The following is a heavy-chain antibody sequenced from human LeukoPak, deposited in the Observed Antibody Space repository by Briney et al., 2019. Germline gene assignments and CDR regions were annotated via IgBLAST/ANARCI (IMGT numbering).Heavy chain of an antibody. CDR3: ARARGYGTLYYSYMDV. Sequence: ASVKLSGNASSYTFTIYGISWVRHPPGQGLEWMGWIIAYNGNTNYAQKLQGRVTMTTDTSTSTAYMELRSLRSDDTAVYYCARARGYGTLYYSYMDVWGKGTTVTVSS. V-gene: IGHV1-18*01. D-gene: IGHD5-18*01. J-gene: IGHJ6*03. CDR1: SYTFTIYG. CDR2: IIAYNGNT.